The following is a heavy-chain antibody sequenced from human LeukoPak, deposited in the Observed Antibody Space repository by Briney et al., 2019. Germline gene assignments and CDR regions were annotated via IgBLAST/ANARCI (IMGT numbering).Heavy chain of an antibody. Sequence: ASVKVSCKTSGYTFTGYYMHWVRQAPGQGLEWMGWINPNSGGTNYAQRFQGRVTMTRDMSMSTAYMELSRLRSDDSAVYYCARYFYDSSGSSSDAFDIWGQGTMVTVSS. CDR3: ARYFYDSSGSSSDAFDI. V-gene: IGHV1-2*02. CDR2: INPNSGGT. CDR1: GYTFTGYY. J-gene: IGHJ3*02. D-gene: IGHD3-22*01.